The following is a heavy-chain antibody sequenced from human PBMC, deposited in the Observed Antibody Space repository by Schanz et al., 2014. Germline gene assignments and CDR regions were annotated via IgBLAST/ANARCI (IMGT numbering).Heavy chain of an antibody. CDR3: AMGGYQLHH. V-gene: IGHV3-74*02. Sequence: EVQLVESGGGLVKPGGSLRLSCAASGFTFSSYWMHWVRQAPGKGLVWVSRINSDGSTTIYADSVKGRFTISRDNSKNNSKNTLYVQMNSLRVEDTAVYYCAMGGYQLHHWGQGTLVTVSS. CDR2: INSDGSTT. CDR1: GFTFSSYW. D-gene: IGHD1-7*01. J-gene: IGHJ4*02.